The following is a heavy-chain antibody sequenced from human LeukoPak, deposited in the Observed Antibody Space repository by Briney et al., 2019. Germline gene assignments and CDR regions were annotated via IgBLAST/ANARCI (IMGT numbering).Heavy chain of an antibody. Sequence: ASVKVSCKASGYTFTSYGISWVRQAPGQGLEWMGLIRPSGGSTIYAQKLQGRVTMTRDTSTSTVYMELSSLRYDDTALYYCARVEGITAEEGDWGQGTLVTVSS. D-gene: IGHD6-13*01. CDR1: GYTFTSYG. CDR3: ARVEGITAEEGD. CDR2: IRPSGGST. J-gene: IGHJ4*02. V-gene: IGHV1-46*04.